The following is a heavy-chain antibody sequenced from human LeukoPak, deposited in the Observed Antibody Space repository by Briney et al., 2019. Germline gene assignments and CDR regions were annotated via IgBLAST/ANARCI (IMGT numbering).Heavy chain of an antibody. CDR2: IYPGDSDT. V-gene: IGHV5-51*01. J-gene: IGHJ4*02. Sequence: GASLQISCKGSGPSFTSYWIGWGRPLPGKGLEWIGIIYPGDSDTRYSPSFQGQVTISADKSISTAYLQWSSLKASDTAMYYCASLATYWGRWGQGTLVTVSS. CDR3: ASLATYWGR. CDR1: GPSFTSYW. D-gene: IGHD7-27*01.